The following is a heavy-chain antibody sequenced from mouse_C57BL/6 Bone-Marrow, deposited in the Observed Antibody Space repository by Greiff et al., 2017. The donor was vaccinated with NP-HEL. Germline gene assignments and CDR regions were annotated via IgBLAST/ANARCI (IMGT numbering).Heavy chain of an antibody. V-gene: IGHV14-2*01. CDR1: GFNIKDYY. CDR3: ASSTEYEGETWFAD. D-gene: IGHD2-14*01. Sequence: EVKLVESGAELVKPGASVKLSCTASGFNIKDYYMHWVKQRPEQGLEWIGRIDPEDGETNYAPKFQGKATITADTSSNTAYLQLSSLTSEDTAVYYGASSTEYEGETWFADWGKGTLVTVSA. CDR2: IDPEDGET. J-gene: IGHJ3*01.